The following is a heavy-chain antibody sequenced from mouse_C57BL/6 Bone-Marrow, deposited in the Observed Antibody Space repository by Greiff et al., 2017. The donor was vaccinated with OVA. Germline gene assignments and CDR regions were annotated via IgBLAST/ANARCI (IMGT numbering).Heavy chain of an antibody. J-gene: IGHJ3*01. CDR2: INPNNGGT. CDR3: ARGGNYAWFAY. Sequence: EVQLQQSGPELVKPGASVKISCKASGYTFTDYYMNWVKQSHGKSLEWIGDINPNNGGTSYTQKFKGKATLTVDKSSSTAYMELRSLTSEDSAVYYCARGGNYAWFAYWGQGTLVTVSA. V-gene: IGHV1-26*01. CDR1: GYTFTDYY. D-gene: IGHD2-1*01.